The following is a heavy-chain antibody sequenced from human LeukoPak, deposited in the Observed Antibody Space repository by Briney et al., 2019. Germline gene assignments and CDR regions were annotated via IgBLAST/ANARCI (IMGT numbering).Heavy chain of an antibody. CDR1: GYTFTSYA. J-gene: IGHJ4*02. Sequence: ASVKVSCKASGYTFTSYAMHWVRQAPGQRLEWMGWINAGNGNTKYSQEFQGRVTITRNTSISTAYMELSSLRSEDTAVYYCARGASGGDFWSGYYETYYFDYWGQGTLVTVSS. CDR2: INAGNGNT. D-gene: IGHD3-3*01. CDR3: ARGASGGDFWSGYYETYYFDY. V-gene: IGHV1-3*03.